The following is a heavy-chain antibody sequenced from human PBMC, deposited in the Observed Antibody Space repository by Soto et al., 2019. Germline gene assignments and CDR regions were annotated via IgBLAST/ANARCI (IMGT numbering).Heavy chain of an antibody. CDR1: GFTFSTYG. CDR3: ARDPHWEYYFDY. D-gene: IGHD7-27*01. Sequence: GGSLRLSCAASGFTFSTYGMHWVRQAPGKGLEWVAIIWYDGSNRYYADSVKGRFTISRDDSKNTLYLQMNNLRAEDTAVYYCARDPHWEYYFDYWGQGTLVTVSS. J-gene: IGHJ4*02. CDR2: IWYDGSNR. V-gene: IGHV3-33*01.